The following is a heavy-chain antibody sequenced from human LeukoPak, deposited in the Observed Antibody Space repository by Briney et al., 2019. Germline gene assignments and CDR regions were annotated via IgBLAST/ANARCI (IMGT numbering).Heavy chain of an antibody. CDR1: GYTFSSYD. CDR3: AKDRTKVGLIPMGRRYYFDY. CDR2: MNPNSGNT. D-gene: IGHD3-16*01. J-gene: IGHJ4*02. V-gene: IGHV1-8*01. Sequence: ASVKVSCKASGYTFSSYDINWLRQATGQGLEWMGWMNPNSGNTGYAKKFQGRVTMTRNTSISTVYMELSSLRSDDTAVYYCAKDRTKVGLIPMGRRYYFDYWGQGTLVTVSS.